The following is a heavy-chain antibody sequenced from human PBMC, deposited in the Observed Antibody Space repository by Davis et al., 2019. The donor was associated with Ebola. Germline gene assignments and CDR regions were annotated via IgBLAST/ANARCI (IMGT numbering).Heavy chain of an antibody. CDR1: GGSVSSGSYY. Sequence: MPSETLSLTCTVSGGSVSSGSYYWSWIRQPPGKGLEWIGYIYYSGSTNYNPSLKSRVTISVDTSKNQFSLKLSSVTAADTAVYYCARGYSSGWYKGWFDPWGQGTLVTVSS. CDR3: ARGYSSGWYKGWFDP. V-gene: IGHV4-61*01. D-gene: IGHD6-19*01. J-gene: IGHJ5*02. CDR2: IYYSGST.